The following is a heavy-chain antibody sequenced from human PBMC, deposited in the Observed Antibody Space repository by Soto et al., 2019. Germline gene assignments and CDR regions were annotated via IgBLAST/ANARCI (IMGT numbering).Heavy chain of an antibody. CDR1: GFTFSNYG. D-gene: IGHD2-2*01. V-gene: IGHV1-18*04. CDR3: ARERQYEPLLY. Sequence: QVQLVQSGAEVKKPGASVKVSCGASGFTFSNYGITWVRQAPGQGLEWMGWVSAYNRNTDMAQKFEDRVTLTTDTATQTAYLELRGLRSDDTAVYFCARERQYEPLLYWGQGTLVTVSS. J-gene: IGHJ4*02. CDR2: VSAYNRNT.